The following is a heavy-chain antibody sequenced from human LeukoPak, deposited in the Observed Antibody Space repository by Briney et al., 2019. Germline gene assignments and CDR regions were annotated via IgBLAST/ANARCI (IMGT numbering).Heavy chain of an antibody. CDR3: ARNPGWLQRYYFDY. CDR1: GGSFSGYY. D-gene: IGHD5-24*01. CDR2: INHSGST. V-gene: IGHV4-34*01. J-gene: IGHJ4*02. Sequence: PSETLSLTCAVYGGSFSGYYWSWIRQPPGKGLEWIGEINHSGSTNYNPSLKSRVTISVDTSKNQFSLKLSSVTAADTAVYYCARNPGWLQRYYFDYWGQGTLVTVSS.